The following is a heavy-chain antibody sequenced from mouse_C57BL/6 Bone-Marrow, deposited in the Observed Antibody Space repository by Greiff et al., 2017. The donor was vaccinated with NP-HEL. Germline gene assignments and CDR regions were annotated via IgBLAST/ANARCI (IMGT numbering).Heavy chain of an antibody. Sequence: VQLQQSGAELARPGASVKLSCKASGYTFTSYGISWVKQRTGQGLEWIGEIYPRSGNTYYNEQFKGKATLTADKSSSTAYMELRSLTSEDSAVYFCARRGRGEGFAYWGQGTLVTVSA. CDR2: IYPRSGNT. CDR3: ARRGRGEGFAY. CDR1: GYTFTSYG. J-gene: IGHJ3*01. V-gene: IGHV1-81*01.